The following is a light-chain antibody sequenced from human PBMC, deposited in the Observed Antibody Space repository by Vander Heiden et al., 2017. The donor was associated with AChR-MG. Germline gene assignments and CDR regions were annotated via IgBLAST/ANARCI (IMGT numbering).Light chain of an antibody. CDR2: QDS. CDR1: KLGDKY. V-gene: IGLV3-1*01. Sequence: SHQLTPPPPLSLSPGQTASITCSGDKLGDKYACWYQQKPGQSPVLVIYQDSKRPSGIPERFSGSNSGNTATLTISGTQAMDEADYYCQAWDSSTAVFGGGTKLTVL. J-gene: IGLJ2*01. CDR3: QAWDSSTAV.